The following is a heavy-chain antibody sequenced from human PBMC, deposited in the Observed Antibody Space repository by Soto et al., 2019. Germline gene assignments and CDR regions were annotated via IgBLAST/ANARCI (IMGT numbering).Heavy chain of an antibody. V-gene: IGHV3-23*01. CDR3: AKRSSSSTFDS. D-gene: IGHD6-6*01. J-gene: IGHJ4*02. CDR2: ISGSDDSI. CDR1: GFTFSSYA. Sequence: EVQLLESGGGLVQPGESLRLSCAASGFTFSSYAMRWVRQAPGKGLEWVAVISGSDDSIYYADSVKGRFTISRDNSKNTLYLQMNSLRAEDTAVYYCAKRSSSSTFDSWDQGNLVNVSS.